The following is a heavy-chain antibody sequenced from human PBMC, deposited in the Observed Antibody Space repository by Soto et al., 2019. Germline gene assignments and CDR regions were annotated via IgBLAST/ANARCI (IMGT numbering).Heavy chain of an antibody. CDR3: AREILLGHNWNDASNWFDP. J-gene: IGHJ5*02. Sequence: QVQLVQSGAEVKKPGASVKVSCKASGYTFTSYGISWVRQAPGQGLERMGWISAYNGNTNYAQKLQGRVTMTTDTSTSTAYMELRSLRSDDTAVYYCAREILLGHNWNDASNWFDPWGQATLVTVSS. CDR2: ISAYNGNT. CDR1: GYTFTSYG. D-gene: IGHD1-1*01. V-gene: IGHV1-18*01.